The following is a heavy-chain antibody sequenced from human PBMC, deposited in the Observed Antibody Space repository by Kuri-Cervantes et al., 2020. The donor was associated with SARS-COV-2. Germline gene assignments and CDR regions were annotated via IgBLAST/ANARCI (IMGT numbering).Heavy chain of an antibody. CDR2: IRSKAYGGTT. Sequence: GGSLGLSCTASGFTFGDYAMSWVRQAPGKGLEWVGFIRSKAYGGTTEYAASVKGRFTISRDDSKSIAYLQMNSLKTEDTAVYYCTIEKDGYCSGGSCLDYWGQGTRVTGYS. D-gene: IGHD2-15*01. V-gene: IGHV3-49*04. CDR3: TIEKDGYCSGGSCLDY. CDR1: GFTFGDYA. J-gene: IGHJ4*02.